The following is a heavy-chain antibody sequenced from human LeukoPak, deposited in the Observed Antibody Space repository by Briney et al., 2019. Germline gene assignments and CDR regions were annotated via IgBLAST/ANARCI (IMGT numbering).Heavy chain of an antibody. CDR1: GDSVSSNSAA. D-gene: IGHD3-22*01. Sequence: SQTLSLTCAISGDSVSSNSAAWNWIRQSPSRGLEWLGRTYYRSKWYNDCAVSVKSRITINPDTSKNQFSLQLNSVTPEDTAVYYCARVGCYDSSGYDYGMDVWGQGTTVTVSS. CDR2: TYYRSKWYN. J-gene: IGHJ6*02. CDR3: ARVGCYDSSGYDYGMDV. V-gene: IGHV6-1*01.